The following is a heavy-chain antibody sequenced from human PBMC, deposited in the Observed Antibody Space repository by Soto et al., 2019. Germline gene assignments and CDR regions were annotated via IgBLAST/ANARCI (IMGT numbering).Heavy chain of an antibody. J-gene: IGHJ4*02. D-gene: IGHD3-10*01. Sequence: PGESLKISCKGSGYSFTNYWIAWVRQMPGKGLEWMGILYPGDSDTTYSPSFQGQVTISADKSISTAYLQWSSLKASDTAMYFCARRAMVRGVIGGEFDYWGQGTLVTVSS. CDR2: LYPGDSDT. CDR1: GYSFTNYW. CDR3: ARRAMVRGVIGGEFDY. V-gene: IGHV5-51*01.